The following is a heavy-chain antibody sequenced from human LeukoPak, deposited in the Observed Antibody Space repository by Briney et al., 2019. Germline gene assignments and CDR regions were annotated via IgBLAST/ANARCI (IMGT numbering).Heavy chain of an antibody. J-gene: IGHJ4*02. CDR3: ARDRWYRMDY. CDR2: INHSGST. CDR1: GGSFSGYY. D-gene: IGHD6-13*01. V-gene: IGHV4-34*01. Sequence: SETLSLTCAVYGGSFSGYYWSWIRQPPGKGLEWIGEINHSGSTNYNPSLKSRVTISVDTSKNQFSLRLSSVTAADTAVYYCARDRWYRMDYWGQGTLVTVSS.